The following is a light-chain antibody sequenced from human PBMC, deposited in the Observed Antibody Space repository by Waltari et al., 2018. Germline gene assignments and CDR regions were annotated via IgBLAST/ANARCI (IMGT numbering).Light chain of an antibody. CDR1: ESVRRT. J-gene: IGKJ1*01. V-gene: IGKV3-20*01. Sequence: EIVLTQSPGTLSLSPGERATLSCRASESVRRTLAWYQQKPGQAPRLVIYDASSRATGIPDRFSGSGSGTDFSLTISRLEAEDFAVYYCQKYGTLPATFGQGTK. CDR3: QKYGTLPAT. CDR2: DAS.